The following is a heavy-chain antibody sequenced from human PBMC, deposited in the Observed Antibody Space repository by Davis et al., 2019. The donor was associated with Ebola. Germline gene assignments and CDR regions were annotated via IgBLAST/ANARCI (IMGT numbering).Heavy chain of an antibody. CDR1: GGTFSSYA. D-gene: IGHD1-1*01. Sequence: SVKVFCKASGGTFSSYAISWVRQAPGQGLEWMGGIIPIFGTANYAQKFQGRVTITADESTSTAYMELSRLTSDDTAVYYCARVAGQLDPFDYWGQGTLVIVSS. CDR3: ARVAGQLDPFDY. J-gene: IGHJ4*02. V-gene: IGHV1-69*13. CDR2: IIPIFGTA.